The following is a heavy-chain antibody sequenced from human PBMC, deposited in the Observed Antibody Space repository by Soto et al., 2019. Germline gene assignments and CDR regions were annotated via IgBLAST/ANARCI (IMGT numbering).Heavy chain of an antibody. CDR1: GFTFDDYA. J-gene: IGHJ3*01. CDR3: AKGEPIVEVPAAMNAFDF. D-gene: IGHD2-2*01. V-gene: IGHV3-9*01. Sequence: EVQLVESGGGLVQPGRSLRLSCAASGFTFDDYAMHWVRQAPGKGLEWVSGISWNSGSIGYADSVKGRFTISRDNAKNSLYLQMSSLRDEDTALYYCAKGEPIVEVPAAMNAFDFWGQGAMVTVSS. CDR2: ISWNSGSI.